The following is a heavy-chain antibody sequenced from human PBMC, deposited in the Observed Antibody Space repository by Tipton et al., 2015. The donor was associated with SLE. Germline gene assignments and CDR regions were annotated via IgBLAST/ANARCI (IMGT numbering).Heavy chain of an antibody. Sequence: TLSLTCTVSGGSINSYYWTWIRQPPGKGLEWIGRIYTSGSTNYNPSLKSRVTISVDTSKNQFSLKLSSVTAADTAVYYCVRLELPATKADYWGPGTLVTVSS. CDR1: GGSINSYY. V-gene: IGHV4-4*08. CDR3: VRLELPATKADY. J-gene: IGHJ4*02. CDR2: IYTSGST. D-gene: IGHD5-24*01.